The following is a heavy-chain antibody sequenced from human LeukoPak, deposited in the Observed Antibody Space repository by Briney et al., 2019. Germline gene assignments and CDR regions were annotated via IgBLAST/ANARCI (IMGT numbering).Heavy chain of an antibody. J-gene: IGHJ4*02. D-gene: IGHD6-13*01. CDR3: ARGIADPYSFDS. V-gene: IGHV4-4*07. Sequence: SETLSLTCTVSGGSINFYYWSWIRQPAGKGLEWIGRIYSTGSTNYSPSLKSRVTMSVDKSKNQFSLNLSSVTAADTAVYYCARGIADPYSFDSWGQGALVTVSS. CDR1: GGSINFYY. CDR2: IYSTGST.